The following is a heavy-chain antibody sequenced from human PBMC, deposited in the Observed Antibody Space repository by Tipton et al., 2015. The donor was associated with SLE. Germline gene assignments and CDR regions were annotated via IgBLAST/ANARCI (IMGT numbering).Heavy chain of an antibody. D-gene: IGHD2-2*01. J-gene: IGHJ4*02. CDR2: IFYSWST. Sequence: TLSLTCTVSGGSISNYYWNWIRQPPGKGLEWIGYIFYSWSTNYNPSLKSRVTISVDTSKNQYSLQLKPVTAADSAVYYCARVRYCSGTGCSAPDSWGQGTLVTVSP. CDR1: GGSISNYY. CDR3: ARVRYCSGTGCSAPDS. V-gene: IGHV4-59*01.